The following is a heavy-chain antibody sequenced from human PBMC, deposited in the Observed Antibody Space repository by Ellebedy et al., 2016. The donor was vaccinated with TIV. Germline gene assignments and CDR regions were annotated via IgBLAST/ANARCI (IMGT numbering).Heavy chain of an antibody. CDR2: ISGGGSST. D-gene: IGHD6-19*01. CDR3: AKDRGSGWYENWFDP. V-gene: IGHV3-23*01. J-gene: IGHJ5*02. CDR1: GFTFSSFA. Sequence: GGSLRLSCAASGFTFSSFAMNWLRQAPGKGLEWVSGISGGGSSTNYADPVKGRFTISRDNSKNTLYLQMDSLRAEDTALYYCAKDRGSGWYENWFDPWGQGTLVTVSS.